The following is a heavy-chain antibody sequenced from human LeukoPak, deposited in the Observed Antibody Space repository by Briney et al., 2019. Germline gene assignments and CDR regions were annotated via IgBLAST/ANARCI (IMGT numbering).Heavy chain of an antibody. CDR3: AREAWNTYFDWPPDY. V-gene: IGHV3-48*01. CDR1: GFTFSSYS. Sequence: GGSLRLSCAASGFTFSSYSMDWVRQAPGKGLEWVSYISSSSSTIYYADSVKGRFTISRDNAKNSLYLQMNSLRAEDTAVYYCAREAWNTYFDWPPDYWGQGTLVTVSS. J-gene: IGHJ4*02. CDR2: ISSSSSTI. D-gene: IGHD3-9*01.